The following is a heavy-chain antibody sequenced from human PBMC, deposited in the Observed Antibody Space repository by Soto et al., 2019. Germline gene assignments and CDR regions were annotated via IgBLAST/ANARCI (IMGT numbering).Heavy chain of an antibody. V-gene: IGHV1-69*12. CDR1: GGTFSTAA. D-gene: IGHD3-3*02. CDR2: IMPIFRTA. Sequence: QVQVEQSAAEVKKPGSSVKVSCKASGGTFSTAAISWVRQAPGQGLEWMGGIMPIFRTADYAQKFQGRVTITADESTTTAYLELRSLRSEDTAVYYCARDKDRPQLGGNYYYIMDVWGQGTTVTVSS. CDR3: ARDKDRPQLGGNYYYIMDV. J-gene: IGHJ6*02.